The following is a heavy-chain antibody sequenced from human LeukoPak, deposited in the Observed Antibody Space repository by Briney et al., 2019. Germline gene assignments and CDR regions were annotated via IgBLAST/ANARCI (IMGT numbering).Heavy chain of an antibody. Sequence: AGGSLRLSCAASGFTVSTYYMSWVRQAPGKGLEWVSVIYSGGSTYYADSVKGRFTISRDNSKNTLYLQMNSLRAEDTAVYYCVSTRDCSSTSCYWRYFDLWGRGTLVTVSS. V-gene: IGHV3-66*01. CDR1: GFTVSTYY. CDR3: VSTRDCSSTSCYWRYFDL. D-gene: IGHD2-2*01. J-gene: IGHJ2*01. CDR2: IYSGGST.